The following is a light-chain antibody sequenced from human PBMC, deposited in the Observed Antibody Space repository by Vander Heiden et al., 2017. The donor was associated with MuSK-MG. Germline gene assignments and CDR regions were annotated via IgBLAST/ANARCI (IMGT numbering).Light chain of an antibody. V-gene: IGLV3-21*02. Sequence: SYVLTQPPSVSVAPGQTASITCGGDNIGSEGVHWYQQKPGLAPVLFGYDDTDRTSGIPERFSGSKSGNTATLTISRVEAGDEADYYCQVWDSSRDHYVFGTGTKVTVL. J-gene: IGLJ1*01. CDR3: QVWDSSRDHYV. CDR1: NIGSEG. CDR2: DDT.